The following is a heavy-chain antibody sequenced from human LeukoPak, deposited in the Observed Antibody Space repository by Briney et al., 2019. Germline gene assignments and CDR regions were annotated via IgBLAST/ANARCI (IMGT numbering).Heavy chain of an antibody. CDR1: GFTFSSYA. V-gene: IGHV3-23*01. J-gene: IGHJ4*02. D-gene: IGHD3-22*01. CDR2: ISGTGVTT. CDR3: AKSSYYDSSGYYREYYFDY. Sequence: GGSLRLSCAASGFTFSSYAMSWVRQASGKGLEWVSSISGTGVTTYYADSVKGRFTISRDNSKSTLYLQMNSLRADDTAVYYCAKSSYYDSSGYYREYYFDYWGQGTLVTVSS.